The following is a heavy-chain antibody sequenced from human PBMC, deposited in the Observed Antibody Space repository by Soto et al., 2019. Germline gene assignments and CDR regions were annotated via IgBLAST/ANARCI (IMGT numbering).Heavy chain of an antibody. V-gene: IGHV4-31*03. D-gene: IGHD2-2*01. CDR3: ARVPTAKRYYVSGMDV. CDR2: IYFNGNT. J-gene: IGHJ6*02. CDR1: GGSINNGMYY. Sequence: QVQLEESGPGLVKPSQTLSLTCSVSGGSINNGMYYWSWIRQHPGKGLEWIGYIYFNGNTYYHPSLRSRVIMSLDMSKNQFSLNMSSVTAADAAVYYCARVPTAKRYYVSGMDVWGQGTTVAVSS.